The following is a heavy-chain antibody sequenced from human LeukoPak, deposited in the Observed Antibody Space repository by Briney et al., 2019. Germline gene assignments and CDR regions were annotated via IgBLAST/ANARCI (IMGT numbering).Heavy chain of an antibody. J-gene: IGHJ4*02. CDR3: ARGIAVAVSDY. Sequence: GGSLRLSCAASGFTFSSYSMNWVRQAPGKGLEWVSYISSSSTIYYADSVKGRFTISRDNAKNSLYLQMNSLRDEDTAVYYCARGIAVAVSDYWGQGTLVTVSS. CDR1: GFTFSSYS. CDR2: ISSSSTI. V-gene: IGHV3-48*02. D-gene: IGHD6-19*01.